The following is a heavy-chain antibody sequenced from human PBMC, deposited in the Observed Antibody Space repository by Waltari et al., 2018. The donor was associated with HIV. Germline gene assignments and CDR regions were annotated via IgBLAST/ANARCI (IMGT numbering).Heavy chain of an antibody. Sequence: QVQLVESGGGVVQPGRSLRLSCAASGFTFSSYGMHWVRQAPGKGLEWVAVISYDGSNKYYADSVKGRFTISRDNSKNTLYLQMNSLRAEDTAVYYCAKGIDGGEWEPLRGFDYWGQGTLVTVSS. V-gene: IGHV3-30*18. D-gene: IGHD1-26*01. J-gene: IGHJ4*02. CDR1: GFTFSSYG. CDR3: AKGIDGGEWEPLRGFDY. CDR2: ISYDGSNK.